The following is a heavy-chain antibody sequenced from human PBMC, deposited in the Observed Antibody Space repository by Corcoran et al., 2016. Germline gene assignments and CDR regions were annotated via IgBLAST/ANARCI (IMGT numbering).Heavy chain of an antibody. CDR2: TYYSGGT. CDR1: GGSIRSSSYY. V-gene: IGHV4-39*02. J-gene: IGHJ3*02. D-gene: IGHD6-13*01. Sequence: QLQLQESGPGLVKPSETLSLTCTVSGGSIRSSSYYWGWIRQPTGKGLEWIGTTYYSGGTYYNQSLKSRVTISVDTSKNHFSLKLSSVTATDTATYYCAMGYISSRADGLDIWGQGTMVTVSS. CDR3: AMGYISSRADGLDI.